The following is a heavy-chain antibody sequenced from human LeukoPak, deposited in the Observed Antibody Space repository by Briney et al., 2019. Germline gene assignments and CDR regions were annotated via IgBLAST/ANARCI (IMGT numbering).Heavy chain of an antibody. CDR1: GGSLSGSTSY. CDR3: SRYDSDTGDFDP. D-gene: IGHD3-10*01. CDR2: LNYSGTT. V-gene: IGHV4-39*07. Sequence: PSETLSLTCTVSGGSLSGSTSYWGWLRQSPGKGLEWLGLLNYSGTTYCNPSFKGRVSISIDRSRTQFSLKLSSVTATDTAFYYCSRYDSDTGDFDPWGQGTLVTISS. J-gene: IGHJ5*02.